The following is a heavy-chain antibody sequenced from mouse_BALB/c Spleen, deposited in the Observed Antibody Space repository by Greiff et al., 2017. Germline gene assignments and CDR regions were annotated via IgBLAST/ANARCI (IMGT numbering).Heavy chain of an antibody. CDR3: ARLENYGTMDY. V-gene: IGHV5-12-1*01. D-gene: IGHD1-1*01. Sequence: EVKLVESGGGLVKPGGSLKLSCAASGFAFSSYDMSWVRQTPEKRLEWVAYISSGGGSTYYPDTVKGRFTISRDNAKNTLYLQMSSLKSEDTAMYYCARLENYGTMDYWGQGTSVTVSS. CDR2: ISSGGGST. CDR1: GFAFSSYD. J-gene: IGHJ4*01.